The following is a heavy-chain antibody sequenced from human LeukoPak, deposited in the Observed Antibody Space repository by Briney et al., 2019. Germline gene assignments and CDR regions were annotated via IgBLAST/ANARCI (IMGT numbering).Heavy chain of an antibody. CDR2: ISYDGSNK. Sequence: GGSLRLSCAASGFTFSSYAMHWVRQAPGKGLEWVAVISYDGSNKYYADSVKGRFTISRDNSKNTLYLQMNSLRAEDTAVYYCAEAPVVVAATPDYWGQGTLVTVSS. CDR3: AEAPVVVAATPDY. D-gene: IGHD2-15*01. J-gene: IGHJ4*02. CDR1: GFTFSSYA. V-gene: IGHV3-30*04.